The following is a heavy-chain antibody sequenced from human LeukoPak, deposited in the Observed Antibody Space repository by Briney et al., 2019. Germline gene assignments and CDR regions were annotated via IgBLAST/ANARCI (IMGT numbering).Heavy chain of an antibody. J-gene: IGHJ6*02. CDR1: GFTFSSYA. CDR3: ARDHSGYCSGGSCYGRTYYYYGMDV. CDR2: ISYDGSNK. Sequence: PGGSLRLSCAASGFTFSSYAMHWVRQAPGKGLEGVAVISYDGSNKYYADSVKGRFTISRDNSKNTLYLQMNSPRAEDTAVYYCARDHSGYCSGGSCYGRTYYYYGMDVWGQGTTVTVSS. D-gene: IGHD2-15*01. V-gene: IGHV3-30-3*01.